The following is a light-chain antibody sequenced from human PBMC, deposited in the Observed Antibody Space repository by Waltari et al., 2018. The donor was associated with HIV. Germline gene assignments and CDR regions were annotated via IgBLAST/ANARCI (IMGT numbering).Light chain of an antibody. Sequence: QSALTQPRSVSGSPGQSVTISCTGTSSDVGGYNYVSWYQQHPGKAPKLMIYDVSKRPSVVHECSAGSKSGNTASLTISGLQAEDEADYYCCSYAGSHVVFGGGTKLTVL. CDR2: DVS. CDR1: SSDVGGYNY. J-gene: IGLJ2*01. V-gene: IGLV2-11*01. CDR3: CSYAGSHVV.